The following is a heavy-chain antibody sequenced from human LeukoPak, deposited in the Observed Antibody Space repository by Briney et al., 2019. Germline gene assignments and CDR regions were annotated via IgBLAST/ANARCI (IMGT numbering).Heavy chain of an antibody. D-gene: IGHD3-22*01. CDR3: AQGTHFYDSSGYLTSFDP. CDR2: ISWNSGYI. Sequence: GGSLRLSCAASGFTFDDYAMHWVRQAPGKGLEWVSGISWNSGYIGYADSVKGRFTISRDNAKNSLYPQMNSLRAEDTALYYCAQGTHFYDSSGYLTSFDPWGQGTLVTVSS. V-gene: IGHV3-9*01. J-gene: IGHJ5*02. CDR1: GFTFDDYA.